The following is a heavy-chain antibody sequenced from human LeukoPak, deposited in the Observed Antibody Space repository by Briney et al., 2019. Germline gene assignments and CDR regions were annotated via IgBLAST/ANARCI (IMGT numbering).Heavy chain of an antibody. CDR3: AREVYSYGPYYFDY. CDR2: INHSGST. J-gene: IGHJ4*02. CDR1: GGSFSGYY. D-gene: IGHD5-18*01. Sequence: PSETLSLTCAVYGGSFSGYYWSWIRQPPGKGLEWIGEINHSGSTNYNPSLKGRVTISVDTSKNQLSLKLSSVTAADTAVYYCAREVYSYGPYYFDYWGQGTLVTVSS. V-gene: IGHV4-34*01.